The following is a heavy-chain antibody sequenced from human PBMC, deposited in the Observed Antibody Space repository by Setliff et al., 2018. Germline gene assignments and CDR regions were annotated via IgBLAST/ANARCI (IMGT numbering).Heavy chain of an antibody. D-gene: IGHD1-1*01. V-gene: IGHV4-39*01. CDR2: IYNSGYT. CDR1: NGSISISDFY. CDR3: ASGLEFDY. Sequence: PSETLSLTCTVSNGSISISDFYWGWIRQPPGKGLEWIGGIYNSGYTHYKPSLKSRATISVDTSKSQFSLDLSNVTAADTAVYYCASGLEFDYWGPGSLVTVSS. J-gene: IGHJ4*01.